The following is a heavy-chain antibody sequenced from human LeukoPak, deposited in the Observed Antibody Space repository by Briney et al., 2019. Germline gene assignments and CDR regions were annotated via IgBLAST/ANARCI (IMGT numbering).Heavy chain of an antibody. Sequence: PGGSLRLSCAASGFTFSSYGMHWVCQAPGKGLEWVAVISYDGSNKYYADSVKGRFTISRDNSKNTLYLQMNSLRAEDTAVYYCAKDAVDTAMVSWYYYYGMDVWGQGTTVTVSS. D-gene: IGHD5-18*01. CDR1: GFTFSSYG. CDR3: AKDAVDTAMVSWYYYYGMDV. CDR2: ISYDGSNK. J-gene: IGHJ6*02. V-gene: IGHV3-30*18.